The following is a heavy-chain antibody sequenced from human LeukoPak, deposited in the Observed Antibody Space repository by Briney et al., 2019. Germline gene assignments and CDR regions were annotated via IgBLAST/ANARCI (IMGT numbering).Heavy chain of an antibody. CDR2: ISSSSSYI. CDR3: AREGIVVVPAAISTRPQNWFDP. Sequence: GGSVRLSCEASGFTFSSYAMHWVRQAPGKGLEWVSSISSSSSYIYYADSVKGRFTISRDNAKNSLYLQMNSLRAEDTAVYYCAREGIVVVPAAISTRPQNWFDPWGQGTLVTVSS. J-gene: IGHJ5*02. D-gene: IGHD2-2*02. CDR1: GFTFSSYA. V-gene: IGHV3-21*01.